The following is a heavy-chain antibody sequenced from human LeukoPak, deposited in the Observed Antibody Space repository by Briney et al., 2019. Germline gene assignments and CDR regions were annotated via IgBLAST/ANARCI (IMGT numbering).Heavy chain of an antibody. CDR3: AREGLEMALTSSYYFDY. Sequence: ASVKVSCKASGYTFTTYYLHWVRQAPGQGLEWMGIVNPSGGFTKYAQKFQGRVTMTRDMSTSTVYMELSSLRSEDTAVYYCAREGLEMALTSSYYFDYWGQGTLVTVSS. D-gene: IGHD5-24*01. CDR2: VNPSGGFT. CDR1: GYTFTTYY. J-gene: IGHJ4*02. V-gene: IGHV1-46*01.